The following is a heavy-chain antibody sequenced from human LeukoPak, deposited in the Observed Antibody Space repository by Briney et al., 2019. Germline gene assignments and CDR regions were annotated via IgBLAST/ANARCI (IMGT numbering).Heavy chain of an antibody. CDR3: ARYDFVWGSYRYAFDY. CDR2: IYHSGNT. CDR1: GYSITSGYY. J-gene: IGHJ4*02. V-gene: IGHV4-38-2*01. D-gene: IGHD3-16*02. Sequence: PSETLSLTCAVSGYSITSGYYWAWIRQPPVKGLEWIATIYHSGNTYYNPSLKSRVTISVDTSKNQFSLKLTSVTAADTAVYYCARYDFVWGSYRYAFDYWGQGSLVTVSS.